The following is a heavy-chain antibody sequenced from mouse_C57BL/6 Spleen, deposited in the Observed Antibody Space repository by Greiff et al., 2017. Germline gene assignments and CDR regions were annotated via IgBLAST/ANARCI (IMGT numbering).Heavy chain of an antibody. V-gene: IGHV5-16*01. CDR3: ARGGFRGYFDY. CDR1: GFTFSDYY. Sequence: EVKLVESEGGLVQPGSSMKLSCTASGFTFSDYYMAWVRQVPEKGLEWVANINYDGSSTYYLDSLKSRFIISRDNAKNILYLQMSSLKSEDTATYYCARGGFRGYFDYWGQGTTLTVSS. CDR2: INYDGSST. J-gene: IGHJ2*01.